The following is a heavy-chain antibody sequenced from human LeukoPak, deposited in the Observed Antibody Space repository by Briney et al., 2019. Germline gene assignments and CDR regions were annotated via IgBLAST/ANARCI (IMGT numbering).Heavy chain of an antibody. Sequence: GGSLRLSCAASGFIFTNSAMSWVRQPPGKGLQWVSSIVGSGETTQYADSVKGRFAISRDNSRDTLYLQMYGLRPEDTAIYYCAKDQGPDYAPVGSATHAYWGQGVLVTVSS. D-gene: IGHD4/OR15-4a*01. CDR2: IVGSGETT. CDR3: AKDQGPDYAPVGSATHAY. V-gene: IGHV3-23*01. CDR1: GFIFTNSA. J-gene: IGHJ4*02.